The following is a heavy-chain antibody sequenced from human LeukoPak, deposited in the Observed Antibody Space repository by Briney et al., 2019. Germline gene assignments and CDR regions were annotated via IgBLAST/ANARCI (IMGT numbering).Heavy chain of an antibody. D-gene: IGHD3-10*01. CDR1: VFTFSEYY. Sequence: PGGSLTLSCAASVFTFSEYYMRWIRQAPAKGQEWVSYISISSSYTNYADSVKGRFTIIRDNAKNSLFLQMNSLRAEDTAVYYCARDPSRDYQSFLDPWGQGTLVTVSS. J-gene: IGHJ5*02. CDR3: ARDPSRDYQSFLDP. CDR2: ISISSSYT. V-gene: IGHV3-11*05.